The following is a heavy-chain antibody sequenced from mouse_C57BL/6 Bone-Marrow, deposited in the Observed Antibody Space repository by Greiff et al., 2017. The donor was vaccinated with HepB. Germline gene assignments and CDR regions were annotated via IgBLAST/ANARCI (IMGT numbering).Heavy chain of an antibody. Sequence: VQLQQSGAELVKPGASVKLSCKASGYTFTEYTIHWVKQRSGQGLEWIGWFYPGRGSIKYNEKFKDKATLTADKSSSTVYMELSRLTSEDSAVYFCARHDDNPYYYGSRWYFDYWGQGTTLTVSS. D-gene: IGHD1-1*01. V-gene: IGHV1-62-2*01. J-gene: IGHJ2*01. CDR3: ARHDDNPYYYGSRWYFDY. CDR1: GYTFTEYT. CDR2: FYPGRGSI.